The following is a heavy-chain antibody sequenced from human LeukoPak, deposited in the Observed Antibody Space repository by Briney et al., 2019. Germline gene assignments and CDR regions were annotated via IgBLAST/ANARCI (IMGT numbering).Heavy chain of an antibody. CDR1: GYTFTGYY. J-gene: IGHJ6*03. D-gene: IGHD6-13*01. Sequence: ASVKVSCKASGYTFTGYYLHWVRQAPGQGREWMGWLNPNSGGTNSEQKFQGRGTMTRDTYHTTAYIELTRLRSDDPAVYYCERATAAAGTGYYYYMDVWGKGTTVTISS. V-gene: IGHV1-2*02. CDR3: ERATAAAGTGYYYYMDV. CDR2: LNPNSGGT.